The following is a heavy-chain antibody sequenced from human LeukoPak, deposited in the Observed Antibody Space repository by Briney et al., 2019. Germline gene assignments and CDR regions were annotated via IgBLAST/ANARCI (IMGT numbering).Heavy chain of an antibody. D-gene: IGHD2-2*01. CDR2: ISAYNGNT. J-gene: IGHJ4*02. Sequence: ASVKVSCKASGYTFTSYGISWVRQAPGQGLEWMGWISAYNGNTNYAQKLQGRVTMTTDTSTSTAYVELRSLRSDDTAVYYCARDEGYCSSTSCYGGGYDYWGQGTLVTVSS. CDR1: GYTFTSYG. CDR3: ARDEGYCSSTSCYGGGYDY. V-gene: IGHV1-18*01.